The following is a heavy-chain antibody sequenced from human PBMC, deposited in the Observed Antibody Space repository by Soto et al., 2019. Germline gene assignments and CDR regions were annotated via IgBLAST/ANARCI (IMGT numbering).Heavy chain of an antibody. J-gene: IGHJ4*02. V-gene: IGHV3-48*03. D-gene: IGHD6-13*01. CDR2: ISSGSDTI. Sequence: GGSLRLSCAASGFSFSTYEMNWVRQAPGKGPEWVAYISSGSDTIHYADSVRGRFTVSRDNAKNSLYLQMNSLRVEDTALYYCARDRAAGGYWGQGTLVTVSS. CDR1: GFSFSTYE. CDR3: ARDRAAGGY.